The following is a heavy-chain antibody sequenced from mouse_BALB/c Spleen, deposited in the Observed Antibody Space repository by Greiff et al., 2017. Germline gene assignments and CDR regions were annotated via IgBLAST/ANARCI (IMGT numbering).Heavy chain of an antibody. Sequence: EVHLVESGGGLVQPGGSLRLSCATSGFTFTDYYMSWVRQPPGKALEWLGFIRNKANGYTTEYSASVKGRFTISRDNSQSILYLPMNTLRAEDRATYYCARSPYGPFAGWGQGTLVTVSA. J-gene: IGHJ3*01. CDR2: IRNKANGYTT. CDR1: GFTFTDYY. V-gene: IGHV7-3*02. D-gene: IGHD1-1*02. CDR3: ARSPYGPFAG.